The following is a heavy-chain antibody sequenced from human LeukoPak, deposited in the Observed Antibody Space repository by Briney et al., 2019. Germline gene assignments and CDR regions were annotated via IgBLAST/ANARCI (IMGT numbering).Heavy chain of an antibody. CDR1: GYSFTTYS. V-gene: IGHV5-51*01. D-gene: IGHD5-12*01. CDR2: IYPGDSDT. Sequence: GESLKISCKGSGYSFTTYSIGWVRQLPGKGLEGMGIIYPGDSDTSYSPSFQGQFPISADKSISTAYLQWSSLKASDTAMYYCARVGQVDIVATNHLWIGYFHYWGQGTLVTVSS. J-gene: IGHJ4*02. CDR3: ARVGQVDIVATNHLWIGYFHY.